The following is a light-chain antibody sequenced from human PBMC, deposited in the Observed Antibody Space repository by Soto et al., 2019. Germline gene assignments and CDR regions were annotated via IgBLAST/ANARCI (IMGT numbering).Light chain of an antibody. CDR3: QSYDRSLSVV. CDR1: SSDIGAGYD. CDR2: RNN. J-gene: IGLJ2*01. V-gene: IGLV1-40*01. Sequence: QSVLTQPPSVSGAPGQRVTISCTGSSSDIGAGYDVNWYQQVPGTAPKLLIYRNNNRPSGVPDRFSGSKSGTSASLAITGLQAEDEADYYCQSYDRSLSVVFGGGTKVTVL.